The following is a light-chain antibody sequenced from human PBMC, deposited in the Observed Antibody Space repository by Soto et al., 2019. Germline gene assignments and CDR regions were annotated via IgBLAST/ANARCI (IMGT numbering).Light chain of an antibody. CDR2: DAS. CDR3: QQYKSYET. CDR1: QSISNW. Sequence: DIQMTQSPSTLSASVGDRVTITCRASQSISNWLAWYQQKPGKAPKVLIYDASSLESGVPSRFSGSGSGTEFTLTISTLQPDDFATYYCQQYKSYETFGQGTKVEIK. V-gene: IGKV1-5*01. J-gene: IGKJ1*01.